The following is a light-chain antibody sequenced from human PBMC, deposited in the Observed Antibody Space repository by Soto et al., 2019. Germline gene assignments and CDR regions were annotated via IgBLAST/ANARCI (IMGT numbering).Light chain of an antibody. CDR2: GAS. CDR3: LHYNDWPRWT. CDR1: QSVSSY. Sequence: EIVLTQSPGTLSLSPGERATLSCRASQSVSSYLAWYQQQPGQAPRLLIYGASTTASGIPARFSGSGSGTEFTLTISSLQSEDFAVYYCLHYNDWPRWTFGQGTKVDIK. V-gene: IGKV3-15*01. J-gene: IGKJ1*01.